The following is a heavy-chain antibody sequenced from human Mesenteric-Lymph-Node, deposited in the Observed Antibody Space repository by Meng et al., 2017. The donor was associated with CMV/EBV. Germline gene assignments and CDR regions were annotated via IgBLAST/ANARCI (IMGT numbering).Heavy chain of an antibody. CDR1: GITFSGYA. D-gene: IGHD6-6*01. CDR3: ARMYSSSPYHFDY. Sequence: GESLKISCAASGITFSGYAMNWVRQPPGKGLEWVAGITVSGDAYHAVSVKGRFTISRDNSKNTLYLQMNSLRAEDTAIYYCARMYSSSPYHFDYWGQGTLVTVSS. J-gene: IGHJ4*02. V-gene: IGHV3-23*01. CDR2: ITVSGDA.